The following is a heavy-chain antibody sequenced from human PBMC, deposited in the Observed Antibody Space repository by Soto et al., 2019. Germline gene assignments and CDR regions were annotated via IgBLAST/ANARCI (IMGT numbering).Heavy chain of an antibody. CDR1: GFMFTNSA. D-gene: IGHD2-21*02. CDR2: IIVASGRT. V-gene: IGHV1-58*01. CDR3: VAELYSGGGCCSFDF. Sequence: GASVKVSSKTSGFMFTNSAVQWVRQARGQRLEWIGWIIVASGRTNYAREVQERVTISRDTSTSTAYMELSGLRSEDTAVYYCVAELYSGGGCCSFDFWGQGTMVTVS. J-gene: IGHJ3*01.